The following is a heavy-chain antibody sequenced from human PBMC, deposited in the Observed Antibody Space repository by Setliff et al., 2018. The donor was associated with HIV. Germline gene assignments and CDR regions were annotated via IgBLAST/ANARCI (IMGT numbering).Heavy chain of an antibody. J-gene: IGHJ4*02. CDR3: ARDPGSSSFDY. CDR2: IKEDGSVT. Sequence: PGESLKISCVASGFTFSRYWMSWVRQAPGKGLEFVANIKEDGSVTNYVDSVKGRFTISRDNAKNLVFLQMSSLSAEDTAAYYCARDPGSSSFDYWGQGTPVTV. V-gene: IGHV3-7*03. D-gene: IGHD6-19*01. CDR1: GFTFSRYW.